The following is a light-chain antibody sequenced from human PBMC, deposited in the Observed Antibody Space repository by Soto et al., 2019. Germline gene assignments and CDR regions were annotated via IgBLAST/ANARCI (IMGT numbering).Light chain of an antibody. CDR2: STS. J-gene: IGLJ1*01. V-gene: IGLV7-43*01. CDR3: LLYYGGLYV. CDR1: TGAVTSGYY. Sequence: QAVVTQEPSLTVSPGGTVTLTCASSTGAVTSGYYPNWFQQKPGQAPRALIYSTSNKRSWTPARFSGSLLGGKAALTLSGVQPEDEAEYYCLLYYGGLYVFGTGTKVTVL.